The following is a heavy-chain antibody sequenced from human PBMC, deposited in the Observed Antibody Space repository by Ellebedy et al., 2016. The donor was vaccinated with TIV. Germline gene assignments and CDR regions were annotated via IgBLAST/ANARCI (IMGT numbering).Heavy chain of an antibody. CDR2: INPDGSAK. V-gene: IGHV3-7*03. CDR1: EFTFSNYW. CDR3: AKVADDLPVY. J-gene: IGHJ4*02. Sequence: GGSLRLXXAASEFTFSNYWMNWVRQPPGKGLEWVANINPDGSAKSYVDSVKGRFTISRDNARNSLYLQMNSLRAEDTAVYYCAKVADDLPVYWGQGTLVTVSS. D-gene: IGHD2-15*01.